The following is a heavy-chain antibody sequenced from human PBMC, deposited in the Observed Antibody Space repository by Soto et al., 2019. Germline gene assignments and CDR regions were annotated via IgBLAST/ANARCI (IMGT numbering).Heavy chain of an antibody. J-gene: IGHJ5*02. CDR1: GVSTSSGGYY. V-gene: IGHV4-31*03. D-gene: IGHD1-1*01. Sequence: SETLSLTCTVSGVSTSSGGYYWSWIRQHPGKGLEWIGYIYYSGSTYYNPSLKSRVTISVDTSKNQFSLKLSSVTAADTAVYYCARYKVERRGDWFDPWGQGTLVSVSS. CDR2: IYYSGST. CDR3: ARYKVERRGDWFDP.